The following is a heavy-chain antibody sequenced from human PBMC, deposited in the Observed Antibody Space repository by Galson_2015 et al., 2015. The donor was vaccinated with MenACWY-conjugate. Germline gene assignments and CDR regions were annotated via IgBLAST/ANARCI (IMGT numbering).Heavy chain of an antibody. CDR2: IDPSDSYT. D-gene: IGHD3-10*01. J-gene: IGHJ4*02. Sequence: QSGAEVKKPGESLRISCKGSGYSFPSYWISWVRQMPGKGLEWMGRIDPSDSYTNYSPSFQGHVTISADKSISTAYLQWSSLKASDTAMYYCARHRGSGSYYIGTDYWGQGTLVTVSS. CDR3: ARHRGSGSYYIGTDY. CDR1: GYSFPSYW. V-gene: IGHV5-10-1*01.